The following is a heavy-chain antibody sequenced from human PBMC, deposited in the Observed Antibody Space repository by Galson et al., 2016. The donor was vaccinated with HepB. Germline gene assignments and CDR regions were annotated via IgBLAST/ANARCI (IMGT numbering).Heavy chain of an antibody. CDR3: MLGSCSPRCYSHSPYYYYYGMDV. CDR1: GGTVSTYA. J-gene: IGHJ6*02. Sequence: SVKVSCKASGGTVSTYAISWARQAPGQGLEWMGGIIPVFGPPNYARKFEGRVTITADESTCTVYMELNSLRSEDTAVYYCMLGSCSPRCYSHSPYYYYYGMDVWGQGTTVTVSS. CDR2: IIPVFGPP. V-gene: IGHV1-69*13. D-gene: IGHD2-21*01.